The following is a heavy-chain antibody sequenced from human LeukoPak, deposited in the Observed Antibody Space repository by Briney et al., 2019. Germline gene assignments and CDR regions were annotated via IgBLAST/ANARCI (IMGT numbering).Heavy chain of an antibody. D-gene: IGHD2-8*01. V-gene: IGHV1-3*01. CDR2: INAGNGNT. CDR3: ARLKYCTNGVCYAGFDY. J-gene: IGHJ4*02. CDR1: GFTFTTYA. Sequence: GASVKVSCKTSGFTFTTYAIQWVRQAPGQRLEWMGWINAGNGNTKYSQKFQGRVTITRDTSADTAYMELSSLRSEDTAVYYCARLKYCTNGVCYAGFDYWGQGTLVTVSS.